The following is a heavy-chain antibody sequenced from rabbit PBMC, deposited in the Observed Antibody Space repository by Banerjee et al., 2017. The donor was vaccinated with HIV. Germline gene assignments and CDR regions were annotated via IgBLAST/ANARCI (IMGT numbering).Heavy chain of an antibody. CDR1: GFDFSSYG. V-gene: IGHV1S7*01. CDR3: VRVVAGVYFNL. CDR2: IDPVFGST. Sequence: QSLEESGGGLVQPGGSLKLSCKASGFDFSSYGVSWVRQAPGKGLEWIGYIDPVFGSTLYADWVNGRFTISSHNAQNTLYLQLNSLTAADTATYFCVRVVAGVYFNLWGPGTLVTVS. D-gene: IGHD4-1*01. J-gene: IGHJ4*01.